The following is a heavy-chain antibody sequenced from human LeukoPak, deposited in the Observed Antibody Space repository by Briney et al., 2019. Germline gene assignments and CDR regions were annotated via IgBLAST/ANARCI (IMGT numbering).Heavy chain of an antibody. Sequence: ASVKVSCKASGYTFTSYYMHWVRQAPGQGLEWMGIINPSGGSTSYAKKFQGRVTMTRATSTSTVYMELSSLRSEDTAVYYCARVVGCSGGSCYYPFDYWGQGTLVTVSS. CDR1: GYTFTSYY. CDR2: INPSGGST. CDR3: ARVVGCSGGSCYYPFDY. J-gene: IGHJ4*02. D-gene: IGHD2-15*01. V-gene: IGHV1-46*01.